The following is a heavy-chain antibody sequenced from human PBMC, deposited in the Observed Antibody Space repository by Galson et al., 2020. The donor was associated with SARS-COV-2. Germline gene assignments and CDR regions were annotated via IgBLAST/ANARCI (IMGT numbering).Heavy chain of an antibody. CDR3: TADLPGGNWDYFDY. J-gene: IGHJ4*01. CDR2: NKSIPAGGTT. Sequence: GESLKISWAASGVTFRKAWMSWDRQGPGKGLEWVGRNKSIPAGGTTDYGAPAKGRFTISRDDSKNTVYLQMNSLKIEDTAVYFCTADLPGGNWDYFDYWGHGTLVTGSS. V-gene: IGHV3-15*05. D-gene: IGHD2-21*01. CDR1: GVTFRKAW.